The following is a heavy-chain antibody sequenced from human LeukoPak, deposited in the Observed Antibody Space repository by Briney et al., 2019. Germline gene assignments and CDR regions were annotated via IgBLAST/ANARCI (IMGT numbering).Heavy chain of an antibody. D-gene: IGHD6-13*01. CDR2: INWNSVSA. CDR1: GFTFDDYA. V-gene: IGHV3-9*01. Sequence: SGGSLRLSCVASGFTFDDYAMHWVRQAPGKGLEWVAGINWNSVSAVYADSLKGRLTISRDNAKNSLFLQMNSLRAEDTAVYYCYTLAAAGPFDYWGQGTLVTVSS. CDR3: YTLAAAGPFDY. J-gene: IGHJ4*02.